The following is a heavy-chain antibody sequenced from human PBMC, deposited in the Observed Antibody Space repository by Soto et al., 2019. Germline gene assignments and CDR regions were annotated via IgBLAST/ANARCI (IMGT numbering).Heavy chain of an antibody. CDR2: IYRSGST. Sequence: TVSGDSVRNQYWSWIRRPPGRGLEWIGYIYRSGSTKYNPSLKSRLTISVDTSKNQFSLKLSSVTAADTAVYYCARTLDYGHMDVWGKGTTVTVSS. J-gene: IGHJ6*03. CDR3: ARTLDYGHMDV. D-gene: IGHD3-16*01. V-gene: IGHV4-4*09. CDR1: GDSVRNQY.